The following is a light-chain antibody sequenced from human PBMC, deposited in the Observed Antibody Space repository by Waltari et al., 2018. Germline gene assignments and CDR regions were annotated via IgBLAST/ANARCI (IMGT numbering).Light chain of an antibody. Sequence: DIQMTQSPSSLSASVGDRVTITCRASQGISNWLAWYQQKPGKAPKLLIYRASNLETGVPSRFSGSGTGTDFTLTISSLQPEDIATYYWQRHDNSPWTFGQGTKVEIK. CDR2: RAS. V-gene: IGKV1-33*01. CDR3: QRHDNSPWT. CDR1: QGISNW. J-gene: IGKJ1*01.